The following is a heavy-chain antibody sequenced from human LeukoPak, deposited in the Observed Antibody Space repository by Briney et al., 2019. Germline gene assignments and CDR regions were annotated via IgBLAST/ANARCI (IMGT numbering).Heavy chain of an antibody. CDR2: TYHRSKWYN. Sequence: SQTLSLTCAISGDSVSSNSAAWNWIRQSPSRGLEWLGRTYHRSKWYNDYAVSVKSRITINADTSKNLFSLQLNSVTPEDTAVYYCARAVMSSSYYYYYMDVWGKGTTVTVSS. D-gene: IGHD6-13*01. V-gene: IGHV6-1*01. J-gene: IGHJ6*03. CDR3: ARAVMSSSYYYYYMDV. CDR1: GDSVSSNSAA.